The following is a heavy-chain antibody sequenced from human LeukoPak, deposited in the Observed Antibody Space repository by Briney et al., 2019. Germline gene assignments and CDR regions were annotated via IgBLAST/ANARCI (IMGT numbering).Heavy chain of an antibody. CDR2: MSNSGENT. CDR1: GFTFSSYS. J-gene: IGHJ4*02. V-gene: IGHV3-33*05. D-gene: IGHD2/OR15-2a*01. CDR3: ARDWFHAIDY. Sequence: PGRSLRLSCAASGFTFSSYSMQWVRQTPGKGLEWVGIMSNSGENTFYGETVKGRFTISRDNAKNTLYLQMNSLRAEDTAVYYCARDWFHAIDYWGQGTLVTVSS.